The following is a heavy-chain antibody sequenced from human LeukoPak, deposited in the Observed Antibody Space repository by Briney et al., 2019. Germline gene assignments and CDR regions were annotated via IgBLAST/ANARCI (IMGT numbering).Heavy chain of an antibody. CDR2: IHHSGRT. J-gene: IGHJ3*02. Sequence: PSETLSLTCTVSGYSISSGYYWGWIRQPPGRGLEWIASIHHSGRTYFNPSLKSRLTISVDTSRNQFSLKLSSVTAADTAVYYCARPYSSSWYDAFDIWGQGTMVTVSS. CDR3: ARPYSSSWYDAFDI. V-gene: IGHV4-38-2*02. CDR1: GYSISSGYY. D-gene: IGHD6-13*01.